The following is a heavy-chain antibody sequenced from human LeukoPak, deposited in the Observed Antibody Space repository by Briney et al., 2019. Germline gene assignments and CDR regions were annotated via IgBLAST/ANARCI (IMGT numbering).Heavy chain of an antibody. CDR1: GGSISSYY. Sequence: SETLSLTCTVSGGSISSYYWSWIRQPAGKGLEWIGRIYTSGSTNYNPSLKSRVTMSVDTSKNQFSLKLSSVTAADMAVYYCARVQDDFWSGRNYYYYYMDVWGKGTTVTVSS. D-gene: IGHD3-3*01. CDR2: IYTSGST. V-gene: IGHV4-4*07. J-gene: IGHJ6*03. CDR3: ARVQDDFWSGRNYYYYYMDV.